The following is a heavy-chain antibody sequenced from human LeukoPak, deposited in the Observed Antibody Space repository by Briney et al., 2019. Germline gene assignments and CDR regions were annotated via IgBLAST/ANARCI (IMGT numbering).Heavy chain of an antibody. CDR2: IYYSGST. J-gene: IGHJ5*02. V-gene: IGHV4-39*01. D-gene: IGHD1-26*01. Sequence: PSETLSLTCTVSGGSISSSSYYWGWSRQPPGKGLVWIGSIYYSGSTYYNPSLKSRVTISVDTSKNQFSLKLSSVTAADTAVYYCARQRWEPRAYWFDPWGQGTLVTVSS. CDR3: ARQRWEPRAYWFDP. CDR1: GGSISSSSYY.